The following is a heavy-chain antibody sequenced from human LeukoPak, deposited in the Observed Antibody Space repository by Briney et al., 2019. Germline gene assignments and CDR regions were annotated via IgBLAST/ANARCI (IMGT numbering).Heavy chain of an antibody. CDR3: AKDRQLFRTYSSSWPGY. Sequence: GGFLRLSCAASGFTFSSYGMHWVHQAPGKGLEWVAFIRYDGSKKYYADSVKGRFTISRDNSKNTLYLQMNSLRAEDTAMYYCAKDRQLFRTYSSSWPGYWGQGTLVTVSS. D-gene: IGHD6-13*01. CDR1: GFTFSSYG. V-gene: IGHV3-30*02. CDR2: IRYDGSKK. J-gene: IGHJ4*02.